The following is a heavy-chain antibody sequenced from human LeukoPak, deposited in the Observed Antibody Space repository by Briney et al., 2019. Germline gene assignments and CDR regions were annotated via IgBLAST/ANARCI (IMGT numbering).Heavy chain of an antibody. V-gene: IGHV3-7*01. CDR1: GFTFSSYW. J-gene: IGHJ4*02. D-gene: IGHD6-19*01. CDR2: IKQDGSEK. CDR3: ARYIYSSGWCFDY. Sequence: GGPLRLPCAPSGFTFSSYWMSWVRQAPGKGLEWVANIKQDGSEKYYVDSVKGRFTISRDNAKNPLYLQMNSLRAEDTAVYYCARYIYSSGWCFDYWGQGTLATVSS.